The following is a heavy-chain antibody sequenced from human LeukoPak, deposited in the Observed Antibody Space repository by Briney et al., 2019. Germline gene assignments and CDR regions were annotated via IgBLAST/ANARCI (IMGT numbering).Heavy chain of an antibody. CDR2: ISSSSSYI. CDR1: GFTFSSYS. Sequence: GGSLRLSCAASGFTFSSYSMNWVRQAPGKGLEWVSSISSSSSYIYYADSVKGRFTISRDNAKNSLYLQMNSLRAEDTAVYYCARGPRAIVVVPAAPGYWGQGTLVTVSS. CDR3: ARGPRAIVVVPAAPGY. V-gene: IGHV3-21*01. D-gene: IGHD2-2*01. J-gene: IGHJ4*02.